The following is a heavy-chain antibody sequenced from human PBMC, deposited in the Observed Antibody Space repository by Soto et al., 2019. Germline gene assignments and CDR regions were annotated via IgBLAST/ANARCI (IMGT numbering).Heavy chain of an antibody. V-gene: IGHV2-5*02. CDR1: GFSLSTSGVG. CDR2: IYWDDDN. Sequence: QITLKESGPTLVKPTQTLTLTCSFSGFSLSTSGVGVGWVRQPPGKALEWLALIYWDDDNRYSPSLRSRLSITKDTSKNQVVLTMTNMDPVDTATYYCAYSKERLRGDVFDVWGQGTLVTVSS. CDR3: AYSKERLRGDVFDV. D-gene: IGHD5-12*01. J-gene: IGHJ3*01.